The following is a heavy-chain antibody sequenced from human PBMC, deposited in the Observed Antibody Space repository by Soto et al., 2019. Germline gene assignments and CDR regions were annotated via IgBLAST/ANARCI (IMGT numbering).Heavy chain of an antibody. J-gene: IGHJ4*02. V-gene: IGHV4-4*02. D-gene: IGHD6-19*01. CDR3: ARVQRTVAGMVRPLDY. CDR2: IYHSGST. Sequence: SETLSLTCAVSGGSISSSNWWSWVRQPPGKGLEWIGEIYHSGSTNYNPSLKSRVTISVDKSKNQFSLKLSSVTAADTAVYYCARVQRTVAGMVRPLDYWGQGTLVTVSS. CDR1: GGSISSSNW.